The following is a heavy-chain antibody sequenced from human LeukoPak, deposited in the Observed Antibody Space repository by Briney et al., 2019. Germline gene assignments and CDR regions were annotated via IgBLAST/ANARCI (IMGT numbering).Heavy chain of an antibody. CDR1: GGSLSSGGYY. Sequence: SETPSLTCTVPGGSLSSGGYYWSWIRHHPGKGLEWIGYIYYGGSTYYNPSLKSRVTISVDTSKNQFSLKLRSVTAADRAVYYCARTTYYYGSGSYYNFDYWGQGTLVTVSS. V-gene: IGHV4-31*03. D-gene: IGHD3-10*01. CDR2: IYYGGST. CDR3: ARTTYYYGSGSYYNFDY. J-gene: IGHJ4*02.